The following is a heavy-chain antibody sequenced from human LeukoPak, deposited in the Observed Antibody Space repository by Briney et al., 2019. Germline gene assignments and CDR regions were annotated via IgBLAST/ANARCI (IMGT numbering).Heavy chain of an antibody. CDR1: GFTFNNYA. CDR2: ISGSGGNT. Sequence: GSLRLSRAASGFTFNNYAMNWVRQAPGKGLEWVSSISGSGGNTYYADSVKGRFTISRDNSKNTLYLQMNSLRAEDTAVYYCAKPARTDAFDIWGQGTMITVSS. J-gene: IGHJ3*02. D-gene: IGHD1-14*01. V-gene: IGHV3-23*01. CDR3: AKPARTDAFDI.